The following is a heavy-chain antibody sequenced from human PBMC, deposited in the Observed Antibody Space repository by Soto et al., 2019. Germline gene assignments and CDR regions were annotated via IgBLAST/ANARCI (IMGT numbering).Heavy chain of an antibody. V-gene: IGHV3-15*07. D-gene: IGHD2-15*01. J-gene: IGHJ6*02. CDR3: TTGSVEGV. CDR1: GFSITNAW. Sequence: EVQLVESGGGLVKPGGSLRLSCVASGFSITNAWMNWVRQAPGKGLEWVGRIKRKIDGETTDYAAPVKGRFTISRDDSNNMLYLQMNSLKADDTALYYCTTGSVEGVWGQGTTVTVSS. CDR2: IKRKIDGETT.